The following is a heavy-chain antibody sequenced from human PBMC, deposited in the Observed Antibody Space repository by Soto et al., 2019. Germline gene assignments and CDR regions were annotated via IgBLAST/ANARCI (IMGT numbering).Heavy chain of an antibody. J-gene: IGHJ4*02. D-gene: IGHD3-10*01. CDR1: GGSISSSSYY. V-gene: IGHV4-39*01. CDR3: ASYYYGSGSYLHYFDY. CDR2: IYYSGST. Sequence: PSETLSLTCTVSGGSISSSSYYWGWIRQPPGKGLEWIGSIYYSGSTYYNPSLKSRVTISVDTSKNQFSLKLSSVTAADTAVYYCASYYYGSGSYLHYFDYWGQGTLVTVSS.